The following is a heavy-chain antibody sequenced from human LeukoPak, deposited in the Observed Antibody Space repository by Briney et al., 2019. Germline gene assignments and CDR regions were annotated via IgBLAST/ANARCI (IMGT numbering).Heavy chain of an antibody. D-gene: IGHD1-1*01. CDR2: INPNSGGT. V-gene: IGHV1-2*02. CDR1: GYTFTGYY. CDR3: ARLGTTGTSVGY. J-gene: IGHJ4*02. Sequence: ASVKVSCKASGYTFTGYYMHWVRQAPGQGLEWMGWINPNSGGTSYAQKFQGRVTMTRDTSISTAYMELSRLRSDDTAVYYCARLGTTGTSVGYWGQGTLVTVSS.